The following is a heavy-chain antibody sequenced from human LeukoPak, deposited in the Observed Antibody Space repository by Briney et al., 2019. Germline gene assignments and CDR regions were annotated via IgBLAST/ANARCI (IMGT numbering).Heavy chain of an antibody. Sequence: GASVKVSCKASGYTFTSYYMHWVRQAPGQGLEWMGIINPSGGSTSYEQKFQGRVTMTRDTSTSTVYMELSSLRSEDTAVYYCARVGVSGLVITGWFDPWGQGTLVTVSS. CDR1: GYTFTSYY. CDR2: INPSGGST. J-gene: IGHJ5*02. CDR3: ARVGVSGLVITGWFDP. D-gene: IGHD3/OR15-3a*01. V-gene: IGHV1-46*01.